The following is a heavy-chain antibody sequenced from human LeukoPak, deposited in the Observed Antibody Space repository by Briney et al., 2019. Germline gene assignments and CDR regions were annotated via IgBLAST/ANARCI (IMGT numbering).Heavy chain of an antibody. CDR2: IRSSSGSSII. V-gene: IGHV3-48*01. J-gene: IGHJ3*02. CDR1: GFTFSSYA. CDR3: ARDDAFAFDI. Sequence: GGSLRLSCAASGFTFSSYAMNWVRQAPGKGLEWVSYIRSSSGSSIISYADSVRGRFAISRDNAGNSLYLQINSLRAEDTAVYYCARDDAFAFDIWGQGTMVTVSS.